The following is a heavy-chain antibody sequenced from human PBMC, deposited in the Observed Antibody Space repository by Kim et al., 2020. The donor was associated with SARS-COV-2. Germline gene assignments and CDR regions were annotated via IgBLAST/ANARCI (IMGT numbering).Heavy chain of an antibody. D-gene: IGHD1-26*01. CDR1: GYSFTSYW. CDR2: IYPGDSDT. V-gene: IGHV5-51*01. CDR3: ARAPNTPAYIPRYSGSQGYYYGMDV. J-gene: IGHJ6*02. Sequence: GESLKISCKGSGYSFTSYWIGWVRQMPGKGLEWMGIIYPGDSDTRYSPSFQGQVTISADKSISTAYLQWSSLKASDTAMYYCARAPNTPAYIPRYSGSQGYYYGMDVWGQGTTVTVSS.